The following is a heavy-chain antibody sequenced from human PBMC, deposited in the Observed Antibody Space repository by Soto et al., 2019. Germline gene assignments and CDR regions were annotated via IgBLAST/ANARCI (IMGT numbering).Heavy chain of an antibody. CDR1: GGSISSGGYS. J-gene: IGHJ4*02. V-gene: IGHV4-30-2*01. D-gene: IGHD6-6*01. Sequence: SETLSLTCAVSGGSISSGGYSWSWIRQPPGKGLEWIGYIYHSGSTYYNPSLKSRVTISVDRSKNQFSLKLSSVTAADTAVYYCARSHIVPRLLIYPYDYWGQGTLVTVSS. CDR3: ARSHIVPRLLIYPYDY. CDR2: IYHSGST.